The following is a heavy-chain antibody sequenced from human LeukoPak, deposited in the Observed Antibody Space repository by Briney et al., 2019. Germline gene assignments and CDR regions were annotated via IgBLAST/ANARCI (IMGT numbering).Heavy chain of an antibody. Sequence: PGGSLTLSCAASGFTFDDYGMSWVRQAPGKGLEWVSGINWNGGSTGYADSVKGRFTISRGNAKNSLYLQMNSLRAEDTALYYCARATYCGGDCYPPGGDAFDIWGQGTMVTVSS. D-gene: IGHD2-21*01. J-gene: IGHJ3*02. CDR1: GFTFDDYG. CDR3: ARATYCGGDCYPPGGDAFDI. CDR2: INWNGGST. V-gene: IGHV3-20*04.